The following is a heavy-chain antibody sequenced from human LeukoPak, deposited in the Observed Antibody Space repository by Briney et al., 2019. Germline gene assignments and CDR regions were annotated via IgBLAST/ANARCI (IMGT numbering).Heavy chain of an antibody. CDR2: IIPIFGTA. V-gene: IGHV1-69*05. J-gene: IGHJ4*02. D-gene: IGHD2-2*01. CDR3: ARALGYCSSTSCYPDDY. CDR1: GGTFSSYA. Sequence: SVKVSCKASGGTFSSYAISWVRQAPGQGLEWMGGIIPIFGTANYAQKFQGRVTITTDESTSTAYMELSSLRSEDTAVYYCARALGYCSSTSCYPDDYWGQGTLVTVSS.